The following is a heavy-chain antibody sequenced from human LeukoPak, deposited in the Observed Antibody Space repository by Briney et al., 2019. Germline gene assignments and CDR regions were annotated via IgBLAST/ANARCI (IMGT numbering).Heavy chain of an antibody. CDR3: ARDFGSGSYYAFFDY. V-gene: IGHV3-30*04. CDR2: ISYDGSNK. D-gene: IGHD3-10*01. Sequence: GRSLKLSCAASGFIFSNYALHWVRQSPGKRLEWVAVISYDGSNKYYADSVKGRFTISRDNSKNTLSLQMNSLRADDTAVYYCARDFGSGSYYAFFDYWGQGTLVTVSS. J-gene: IGHJ4*02. CDR1: GFIFSNYA.